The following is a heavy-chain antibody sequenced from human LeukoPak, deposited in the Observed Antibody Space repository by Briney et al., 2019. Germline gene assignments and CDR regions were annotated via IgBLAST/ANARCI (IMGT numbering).Heavy chain of an antibody. CDR2: IYYSGST. V-gene: IGHV4-30-4*01. J-gene: IGHJ5*02. CDR1: GDSISSGEYF. CDR3: ARDHGDFVNWVDP. D-gene: IGHD4-17*01. Sequence: PSETLSLTCTVSGDSISSGEYFWSWIRQPPGKGLEWIGYIYYSGSTYYNPSLKSRVSISVATSKNQFYLKVSSVTAADTAVYYCARDHGDFVNWVDPWGQGTLVTVSS.